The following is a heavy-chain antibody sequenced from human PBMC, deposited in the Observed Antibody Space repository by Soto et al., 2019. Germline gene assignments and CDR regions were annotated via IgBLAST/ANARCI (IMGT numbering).Heavy chain of an antibody. CDR2: ISSSSSTI. D-gene: IGHD6-13*01. V-gene: IGHV3-48*02. Sequence: PGGSLRLSCAASGFTFSSYSMNWVRQAPGKGLEWVSYISSSSSTIYYADSVKGRFTISRDNAKNSLYLQMNSLRDEDTAVYYCARDDPSSSHDPYYYYYGMDVWGQGTTVTVSS. CDR3: ARDDPSSSHDPYYYYYGMDV. CDR1: GFTFSSYS. J-gene: IGHJ6*02.